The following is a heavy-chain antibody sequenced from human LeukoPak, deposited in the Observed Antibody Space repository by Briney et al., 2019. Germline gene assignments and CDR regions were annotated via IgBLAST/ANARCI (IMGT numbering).Heavy chain of an antibody. D-gene: IGHD2-21*02. Sequence: GGSLRLSCAASGFTFNTYGMNWVRQAPGKGLEWVSSISSSSDFIAYADSVRGRFTISRDNAKNSLYLQMNSLRAEDTAVYYCARTAREPDVRGQGTTVTVSS. CDR3: ARTAREPDV. CDR2: ISSSSDFI. CDR1: GFTFNTYG. V-gene: IGHV3-21*04. J-gene: IGHJ6*02.